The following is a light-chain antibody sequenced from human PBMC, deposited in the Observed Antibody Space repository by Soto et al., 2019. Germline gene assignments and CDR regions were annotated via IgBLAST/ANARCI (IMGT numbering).Light chain of an antibody. CDR1: QTISGH. CDR3: QQYYSTPIT. J-gene: IGKJ5*01. CDR2: SAS. Sequence: DIQMTQSPSSLSASVGDRVTITCRASQTISGHLNWYQQKPGIAPKLLIYSASSLQSGVPSRFSGSGSGTGFTLTISTLQPEDFATYYCQQYYSTPITFGQGTRLEIK. V-gene: IGKV1-39*01.